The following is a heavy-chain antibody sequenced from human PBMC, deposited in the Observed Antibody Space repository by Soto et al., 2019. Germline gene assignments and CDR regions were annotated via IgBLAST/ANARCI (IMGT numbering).Heavy chain of an antibody. Sequence: AASVKVSCKASGGTFSSYAISWVRQAPGQGLEWMGGIIPIFGTANYAQKFQGRVTITADESTSTAYMELSSLRSEDTAVYYCAREVYCSSISCYGRYYYYGMDVWGQGTTVTVS. CDR2: IIPIFGTA. CDR3: AREVYCSSISCYGRYYYYGMDV. D-gene: IGHD2-2*01. V-gene: IGHV1-69*13. CDR1: GGTFSSYA. J-gene: IGHJ6*02.